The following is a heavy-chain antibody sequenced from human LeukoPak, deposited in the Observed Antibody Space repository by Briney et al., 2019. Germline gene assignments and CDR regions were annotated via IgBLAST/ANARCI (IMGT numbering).Heavy chain of an antibody. J-gene: IGHJ4*02. CDR1: GFTFSSYS. D-gene: IGHD5-24*01. V-gene: IGHV3-53*01. CDR3: ARALLVRNGYNYSPNYFDY. CDR2: IYSGGTT. Sequence: GGSLRLSCVASGFTFSSYSMNWVRQAPGKGLQWVSVIYSGGTTYYADSVKGRFTISRDNSKNTLYLQMNSLRAEDTAVYYCARALLVRNGYNYSPNYFDYWGQGTLVTVSS.